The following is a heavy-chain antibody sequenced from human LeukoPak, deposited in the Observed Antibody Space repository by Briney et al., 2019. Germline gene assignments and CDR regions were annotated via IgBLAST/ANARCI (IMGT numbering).Heavy chain of an antibody. J-gene: IGHJ5*02. V-gene: IGHV3-21*04. Sequence: NPGGSLRLSCAASGFTFSSYSMNWVRQAPGKGLEWVSSISSSSSYIYYADSVKGRFTISRDNAKNSPYLQMNSLRSEDTAVYYCARDNSVRDEAWWFNPWGQGTLVTVSS. CDR3: ARDNSVRDEAWWFNP. CDR1: GFTFSSYS. D-gene: IGHD5-24*01. CDR2: ISSSSSYI.